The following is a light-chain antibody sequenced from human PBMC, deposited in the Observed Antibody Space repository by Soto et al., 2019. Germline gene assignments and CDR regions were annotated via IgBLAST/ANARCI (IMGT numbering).Light chain of an antibody. CDR3: TSYTTSSTHV. Sequence: QSVPTQPASVSGSPGQSITISCTGSSSDVGGSEYVAWYQQYPGKAPKLLIYGVRNRPSGVSNRFSGAKSGNTASLSISGRQAEDEADYYCTSYTTSSTHVFGTGTKVTVL. CDR2: GVR. CDR1: SSDVGGSEY. J-gene: IGLJ1*01. V-gene: IGLV2-14*01.